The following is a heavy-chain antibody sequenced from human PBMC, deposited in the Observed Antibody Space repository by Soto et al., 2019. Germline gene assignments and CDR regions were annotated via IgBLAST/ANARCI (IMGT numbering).Heavy chain of an antibody. CDR2: ISWNSGSI. Sequence: EVQLVESGGGLVQPGRSLRLSCAASGFTFDDYAMHWVRQAPGKGLEWVSGISWNSGSIGYADSVKGRFTISRDNTKNSLYLQMNSLRAEDTALYYCAKTGFSGVTGYYFDYWGQGTLVTVSS. CDR3: AKTGFSGVTGYYFDY. D-gene: IGHD5-18*01. J-gene: IGHJ4*02. V-gene: IGHV3-9*01. CDR1: GFTFDDYA.